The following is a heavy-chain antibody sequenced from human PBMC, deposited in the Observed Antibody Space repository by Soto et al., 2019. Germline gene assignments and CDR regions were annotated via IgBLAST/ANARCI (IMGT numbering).Heavy chain of an antibody. CDR2: IYYSGST. CDR3: ARVVGYGDYVS. D-gene: IGHD4-17*01. Sequence: QVQLQESGPGLVKSSETLSLTCTVSGGSISSYYWSWIRQPPGKGLEWIGYIYYSGSTNYNPSLKSRVTISVDTSKNQFSLKLSSVTAADTAVYYCARVVGYGDYVSWGQGTLVTVSS. J-gene: IGHJ5*02. V-gene: IGHV4-59*01. CDR1: GGSISSYY.